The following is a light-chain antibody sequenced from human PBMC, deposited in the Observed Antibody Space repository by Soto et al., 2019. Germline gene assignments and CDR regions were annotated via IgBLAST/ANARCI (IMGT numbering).Light chain of an antibody. V-gene: IGKV1-39*01. J-gene: IGKJ4*01. CDR3: QQGASVPFT. Sequence: DIEMTQSPDSLSASVGDRVTITCRASQNIYDYLNWYHQKPWKAPKLLVSAASRVHSGVPSRFSRSGSGTYFTLTVTSLQREDVPTYYCQQGASVPFTFGGGTRVEI. CDR2: AAS. CDR1: QNIYDY.